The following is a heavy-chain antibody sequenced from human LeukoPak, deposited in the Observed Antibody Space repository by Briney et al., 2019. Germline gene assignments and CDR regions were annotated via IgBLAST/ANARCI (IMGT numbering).Heavy chain of an antibody. Sequence: PGGSLRLSCEASGFSFSSYSINWVRQAPGKGLVWVSRINSDGSSTSYADSVKGRFTISRDNAKNTLYLQMNSLRAEDTAVYYCARDGLSSFDYWGQGTLVTVSS. CDR2: INSDGSST. CDR3: ARDGLSSFDY. CDR1: GFSFSSYS. D-gene: IGHD3/OR15-3a*01. J-gene: IGHJ4*02. V-gene: IGHV3-74*01.